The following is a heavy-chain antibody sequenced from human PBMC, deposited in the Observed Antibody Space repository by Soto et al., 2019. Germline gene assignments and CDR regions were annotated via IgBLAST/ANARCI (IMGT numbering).Heavy chain of an antibody. Sequence: SETLSLTCTVSCGSISSGDYYWSWIRQPPGKGLEWIGYIYYSGSTYYNPSLKSRVTISVDTSKNQFSLKLSSVTAADTAVYYCARDLGAHYYDSSGPGWFDPWGQGTLVTVSS. CDR2: IYYSGST. CDR1: CGSISSGDYY. V-gene: IGHV4-30-4*01. J-gene: IGHJ5*02. D-gene: IGHD3-22*01. CDR3: ARDLGAHYYDSSGPGWFDP.